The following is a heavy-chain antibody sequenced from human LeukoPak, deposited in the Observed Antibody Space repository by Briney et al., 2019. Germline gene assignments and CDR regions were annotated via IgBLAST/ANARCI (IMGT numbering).Heavy chain of an antibody. J-gene: IGHJ4*02. Sequence: PGGSLRLSCAASGFTFSSYAMSWVRQAPGKGLEWVSAISGSGGSTYYADSVKGRFTISRDNSKNTLYLQMNSLRAEDTAVYYCARAIEYSSSLDYWGQGTLVTVSS. CDR1: GFTFSSYA. D-gene: IGHD6-6*01. V-gene: IGHV3-23*01. CDR2: ISGSGGST. CDR3: ARAIEYSSSLDY.